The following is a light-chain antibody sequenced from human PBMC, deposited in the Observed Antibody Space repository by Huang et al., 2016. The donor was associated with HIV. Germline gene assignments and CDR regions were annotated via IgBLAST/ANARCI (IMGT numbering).Light chain of an antibody. J-gene: IGKJ1*01. CDR2: GAS. V-gene: IGKV1-39*01. CDR1: QNIHSY. CDR3: QQSDNIPPT. Sequence: DIQMTQSPSSLSASVGDRVTITCRASQNIHSYLKWYQKKPGQAPKVRIYGASIWQSGVPARLRGSGSGTDFTLTISSLQPDDFATYYCQQSDNIPPTFGQGTRV.